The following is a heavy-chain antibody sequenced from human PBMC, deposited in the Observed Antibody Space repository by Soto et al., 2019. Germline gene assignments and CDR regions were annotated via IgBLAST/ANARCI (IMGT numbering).Heavy chain of an antibody. V-gene: IGHV3-23*01. CDR1: GFTFSNYG. CDR2: VRPAGST. D-gene: IGHD6-13*01. CDR3: VRRWAY. J-gene: IGHJ4*02. Sequence: EVQLLESGGGLVQPGGSLRLSCAASGFTFSNYGMNWLRLAPGEGLEWVSTVRPAGSTFYADSVRGRFTISRDNSKSTVDLQMNGLRVDDSAIYYCVRRWAYWGRGYVVTVSS.